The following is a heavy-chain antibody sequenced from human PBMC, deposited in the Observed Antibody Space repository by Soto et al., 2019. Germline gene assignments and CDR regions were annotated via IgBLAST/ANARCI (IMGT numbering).Heavy chain of an antibody. Sequence: QVQLVQSGAEVKKPGSSVKVSCKASGGTFSSYTISWVRQAPGQGLEWMGRIIPILGIANYAQKFQGRVTITADKSTSTADMELSSLRSEDTAVYYCARDVILTGRYYYGMDVWGQGTTVTVSS. J-gene: IGHJ6*02. V-gene: IGHV1-69*08. CDR1: GGTFSSYT. D-gene: IGHD3-9*01. CDR2: IIPILGIA. CDR3: ARDVILTGRYYYGMDV.